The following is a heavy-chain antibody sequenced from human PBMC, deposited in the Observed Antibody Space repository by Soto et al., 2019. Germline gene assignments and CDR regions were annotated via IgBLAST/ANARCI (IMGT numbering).Heavy chain of an antibody. Sequence: GGSLRLSCTASGFTFGDYAMSWFRQAPGKGLEWVGFIRSKAYGGTTEYAASVKGRFTISRDDSKSIAYLQMNSLKTEDTAVYYCTRPLGSIAARRSKLYYYYGMDVWGQGTTVTVSS. D-gene: IGHD6-6*01. CDR2: IRSKAYGGTT. V-gene: IGHV3-49*03. CDR3: TRPLGSIAARRSKLYYYYGMDV. J-gene: IGHJ6*02. CDR1: GFTFGDYA.